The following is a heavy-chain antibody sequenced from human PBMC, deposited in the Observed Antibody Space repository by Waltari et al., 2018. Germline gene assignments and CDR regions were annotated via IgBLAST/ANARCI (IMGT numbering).Heavy chain of an antibody. CDR2: IKYDESQK. CDR1: GFMFSRYW. D-gene: IGHD2-2*01. V-gene: IGHV3-7*01. Sequence: EVQLVESGVGLVQPGGSLILSCGASGFMFSRYWMSWVRQTPGKGLEWVANIKYDESQKYYVDSVKGRFTISRDNAKNSVYLQMNSLRVEDTAVYYCAKSRGFEYWGQGTLITVSS. CDR3: AKSRGFEY. J-gene: IGHJ4*02.